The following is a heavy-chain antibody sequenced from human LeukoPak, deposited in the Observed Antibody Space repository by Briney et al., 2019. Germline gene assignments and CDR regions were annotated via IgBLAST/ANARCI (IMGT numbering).Heavy chain of an antibody. CDR1: GGSFSGYC. D-gene: IGHD3-10*01. CDR3: ARALWGYYGSGRAFDY. V-gene: IGHV4-34*01. Sequence: SETLSLTCAVYGGSFSGYCWSWIRQPPGKGLEWIGEINHSGSTNYNPSLKSRVTISVDTSKNQFSLKLSSVTAADTAVYYCARALWGYYGSGRAFDYWGQGTLVTVSS. CDR2: INHSGST. J-gene: IGHJ4*02.